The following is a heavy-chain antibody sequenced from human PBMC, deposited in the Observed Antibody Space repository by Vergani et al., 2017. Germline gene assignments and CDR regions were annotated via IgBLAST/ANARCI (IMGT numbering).Heavy chain of an antibody. J-gene: IGHJ6*03. CDR3: AKSAFSDYSSLHHFYYMDV. CDR1: GFTFSSYA. CDR2: IGGSGVHT. Sequence: EVQLLESGGGLLQPGGSLRLSCAASGFTFSSYAMSWVRQAPGKGLEWVSLIGGSGVHTYYADSVKGRFTISRDNSKNTLYLQMNSLRAEDTAVYYCAKSAFSDYSSLHHFYYMDVRGKGTTVTVSS. V-gene: IGHV3-23*01. D-gene: IGHD4-17*01.